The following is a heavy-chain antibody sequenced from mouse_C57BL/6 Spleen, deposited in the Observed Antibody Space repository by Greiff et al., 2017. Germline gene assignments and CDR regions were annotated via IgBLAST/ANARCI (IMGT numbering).Heavy chain of an antibody. CDR2: IYPGDGDT. CDR3: AREGEYYGFAY. Sequence: VQLQQSGAELVKPGASVKISCKASGYAFSSYWMNWVQQRPGKGLEWMGQIYPGDGDTNYNGKFKGKATLTADKSSSTSYMQLSSLTSEDSAVYFCAREGEYYGFAYWGQGTLVTVSA. CDR1: GYAFSSYW. V-gene: IGHV1-80*01. D-gene: IGHD1-1*02. J-gene: IGHJ3*01.